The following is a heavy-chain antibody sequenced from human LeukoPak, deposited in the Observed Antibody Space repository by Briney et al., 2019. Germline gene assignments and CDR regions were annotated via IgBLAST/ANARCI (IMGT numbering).Heavy chain of an antibody. Sequence: PSQTLSLTCTVSGGSISSGDYYWSWIRQPPGKGLEWIGYIYYSGSTYYNPSLKSRVTVSVDTSKNQFSLKLSSVTAADTAVYYCASAPQMYQLLSPFDYWGQGTLVTVSS. J-gene: IGHJ4*02. V-gene: IGHV4-30-4*08. CDR1: GGSISSGDYY. CDR2: IYYSGST. CDR3: ASAPQMYQLLSPFDY. D-gene: IGHD2-2*01.